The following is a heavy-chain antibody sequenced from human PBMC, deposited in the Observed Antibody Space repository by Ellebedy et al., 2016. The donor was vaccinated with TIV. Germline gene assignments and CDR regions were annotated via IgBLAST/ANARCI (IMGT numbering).Heavy chain of an antibody. CDR3: ARDMAPGTPGRGDY. J-gene: IGHJ4*02. D-gene: IGHD1-1*01. CDR1: GYTFTSYY. CDR2: INAYNGDT. V-gene: IGHV1-18*04. Sequence: ASVKVSXXASGYTFTSYYMHWVRQAPGQGLEWMGWINAYNGDTRYPQKFQGRVTMTTDTSTSTAYLELRSLRSDDTAVYYCARDMAPGTPGRGDYWGQGTLVTVSS.